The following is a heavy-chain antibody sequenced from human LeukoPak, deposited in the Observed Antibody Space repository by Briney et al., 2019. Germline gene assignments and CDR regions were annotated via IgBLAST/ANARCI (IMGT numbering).Heavy chain of an antibody. Sequence: GGSLRLSCVASGITFSNYAVSWVRQAPEKGLDWVSVISGSAHKIHYADSVKGRFTISRDNAKNSLYLQMNSLRAEDTAVYYCARDVFRVGATFYFDYWGQGTLVTVSS. CDR1: GITFSNYA. V-gene: IGHV3-23*01. CDR3: ARDVFRVGATFYFDY. D-gene: IGHD1-26*01. CDR2: ISGSAHKI. J-gene: IGHJ4*02.